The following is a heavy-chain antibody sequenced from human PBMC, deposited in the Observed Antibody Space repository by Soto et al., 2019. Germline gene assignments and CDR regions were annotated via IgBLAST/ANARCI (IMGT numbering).Heavy chain of an antibody. CDR1: GFTFSRFE. CDR2: ISSSGSTA. CDR3: TRAAWFPYLSVY. J-gene: IGHJ4*02. V-gene: IGHV3-48*03. D-gene: IGHD3-10*01. Sequence: EVQLVESGGGLVQPGGPLRLSCAASGFTFSRFELHWVRQAPGKGLEWISYISSSGSTAYYASSVEGRFTISRDSANNSVYLQMDSLRAEDTAIYYCTRAAWFPYLSVYWCQGALVSVSS.